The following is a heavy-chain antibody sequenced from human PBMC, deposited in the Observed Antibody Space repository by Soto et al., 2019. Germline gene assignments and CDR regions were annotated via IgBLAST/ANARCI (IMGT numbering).Heavy chain of an antibody. J-gene: IGHJ6*02. D-gene: IGHD5-12*01. CDR1: GFTFSSYG. CDR3: AKDLEMATITYYYYCMDV. Sequence: PGGSLRLSCAASGFTFSSYGMHWVRQAPGKGLEWVAVISYDGSNKYYADSVKGRFTISRDNSKNTLYLQMNSLRAEDTAVYYCAKDLEMATITYYYYCMDVWGQGTTVTVSS. V-gene: IGHV3-30*18. CDR2: ISYDGSNK.